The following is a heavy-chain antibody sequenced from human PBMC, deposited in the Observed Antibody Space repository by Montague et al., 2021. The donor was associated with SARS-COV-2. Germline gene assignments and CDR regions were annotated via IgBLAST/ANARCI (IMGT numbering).Heavy chain of an antibody. CDR2: IHASGIS. CDR3: ARGRFYYDSGELGS. V-gene: IGHV4-4*07. CDR1: GGSTNNYY. D-gene: IGHD3-22*01. J-gene: IGHJ5*02. Sequence: SETLSLTCTVSGGSTNNYYWSWIRQPAGKGLEWIGRIHASGISTYNPSLETRVTMSVDTSKNQFSLKLSSETAADTAVYYCARGRFYYDSGELGSWGQGTLVTVSS.